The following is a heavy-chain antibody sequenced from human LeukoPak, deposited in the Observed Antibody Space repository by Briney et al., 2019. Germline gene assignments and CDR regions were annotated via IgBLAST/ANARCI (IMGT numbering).Heavy chain of an antibody. D-gene: IGHD1-1*01. Sequence: GGSLRLSCAASGFTFSSYWMHWVRQAPGKGLVWVSRISTDGSSTSYADSVKGRFTISRDNAKNTLYLQMNSLRAEDTAVYYCARGPTTYFDCWGQGTLVTVSS. J-gene: IGHJ4*02. CDR3: ARGPTTYFDC. V-gene: IGHV3-74*01. CDR1: GFTFSSYW. CDR2: ISTDGSST.